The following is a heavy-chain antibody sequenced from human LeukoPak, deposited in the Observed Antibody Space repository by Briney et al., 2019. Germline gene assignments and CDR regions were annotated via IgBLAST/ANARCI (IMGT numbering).Heavy chain of an antibody. CDR2: IYYSGST. J-gene: IGHJ3*02. D-gene: IGHD6-13*01. CDR3: ARDLYSSSWFDI. V-gene: IGHV4-59*01. Sequence: PSETLSLTCTVSGGSISSYYWSWIRQPPGKGLEWIGYIYYSGSTNYNPSLKSRVTISLDTSKNQFSLKLSSVTAADTAVYYCARDLYSSSWFDIWGQGTMVTVSS. CDR1: GGSISSYY.